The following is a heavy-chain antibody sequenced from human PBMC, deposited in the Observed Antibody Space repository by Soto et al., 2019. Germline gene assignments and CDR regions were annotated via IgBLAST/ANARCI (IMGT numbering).Heavy chain of an antibody. CDR2: IDPSDSYT. CDR3: ARSQIRSKGLDAFDI. J-gene: IGHJ3*02. V-gene: IGHV5-10-1*01. Sequence: GESLKISCKGSGYSFTSYWISWVRQMPGKGLEWMGRIDPSDSYTNYSPSFQGHVTISADKSISTAYLQWSSLKASDTAMYYCARSQIRSKGLDAFDIWGQGTMVTVSS. CDR1: GYSFTSYW.